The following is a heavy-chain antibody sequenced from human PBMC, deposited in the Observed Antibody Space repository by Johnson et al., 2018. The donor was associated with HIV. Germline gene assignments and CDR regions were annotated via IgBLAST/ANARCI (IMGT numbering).Heavy chain of an antibody. D-gene: IGHD1-26*01. V-gene: IGHV3-30*04. J-gene: IGHJ3*01. CDR3: AKLVGATHPLDF. CDR2: LSFDGSNK. Sequence: QVQLVESGGGVVQPGRSLRLSCVASGFTFSSYAMNWVRQAPGQGLEWVAVLSFDGSNKYFTDSVKGRFSISRDNSKNTLYLQMNRLRTEDTALYYCAKLVGATHPLDFWGQGTMVTVSS. CDR1: GFTFSSYA.